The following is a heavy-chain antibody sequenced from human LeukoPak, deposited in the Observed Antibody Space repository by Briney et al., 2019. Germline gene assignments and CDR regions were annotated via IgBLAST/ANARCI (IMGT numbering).Heavy chain of an antibody. CDR1: GYTFTSYA. CDR2: SNAGNGNT. CDR3: ARDYYYGSGSYYNVDFQH. V-gene: IGHV1-3*02. J-gene: IGHJ1*01. D-gene: IGHD3-10*01. Sequence: GASVKVSCKASGYTFTSYAMHWVRQAPGQRLEWMGWSNAGNGNTKYSQEFQGRVTITRDTSASTAYMELGSLRSEDMAVYYCARDYYYGSGSYYNVDFQHWGQGTLVTVSS.